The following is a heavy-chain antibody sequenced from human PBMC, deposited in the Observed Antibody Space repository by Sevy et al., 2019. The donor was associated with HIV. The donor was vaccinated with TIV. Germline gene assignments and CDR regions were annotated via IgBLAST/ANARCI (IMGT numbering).Heavy chain of an antibody. CDR3: ARVSGWHLRYGLDV. D-gene: IGHD6-19*01. Sequence: ASVKVSCEASGFNFRSYDIYWVRQAPGQGLEWMGWMNTKTGNTGFAQKFQGRVTMTRNSSISTAYMELGNLRSEDSAVYYCARVSGWHLRYGLDVWGQGTTVTVSS. V-gene: IGHV1-8*02. J-gene: IGHJ6*02. CDR2: MNTKTGNT. CDR1: GFNFRSYD.